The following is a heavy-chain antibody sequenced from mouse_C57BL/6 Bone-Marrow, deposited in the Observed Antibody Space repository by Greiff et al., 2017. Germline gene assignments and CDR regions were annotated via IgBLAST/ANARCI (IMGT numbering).Heavy chain of an antibody. D-gene: IGHD1-1*01. CDR3: ARNYGGYFDY. Sequence: QVQLKESGPGLVQPSQSLSITCTVSGFSLTSYGVHWVRQSPGKGLEWRGVIWSGGSTDYNAAFISRLSISKDNSKSQVFFKMNSLQADDTAIYYCARNYGGYFDYWGQGTTLTVSS. J-gene: IGHJ2*01. CDR1: GFSLTSYG. CDR2: IWSGGST. V-gene: IGHV2-2*01.